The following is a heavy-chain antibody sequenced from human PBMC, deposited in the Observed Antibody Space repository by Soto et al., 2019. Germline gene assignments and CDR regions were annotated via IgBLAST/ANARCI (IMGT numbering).Heavy chain of an antibody. V-gene: IGHV4-31*03. CDR3: EREPGSSTSGFMMRRGYFDY. J-gene: IGHJ4*02. CDR1: GGSISSGGYY. Sequence: QVQLQESGPGLVKPSQTLSLTCTVSGGSISSGGYYWSWIRQHPGKGLEWIGYIYYSGSTYYNPSLKRRVTISVDTSKTQFCLKLSSVTDADTAVYYCEREPGSSTSGFMMRRGYFDYWGQGTLVTVSS. D-gene: IGHD3-16*01. CDR2: IYYSGST.